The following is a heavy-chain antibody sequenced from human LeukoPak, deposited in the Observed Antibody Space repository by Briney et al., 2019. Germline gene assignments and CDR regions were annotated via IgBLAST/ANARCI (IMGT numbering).Heavy chain of an antibody. V-gene: IGHV3-30*02. CDR2: IRYDGSNK. J-gene: IGHJ4*02. CDR1: GLTFSSYG. Sequence: GGSLRLSCAASGLTFSSYGMHWVRQAPGKGLEWVAFIRYDGSNKYYADSVKGRFTISRDNSKNTLYLQMNSLRAEDTAVYYCAKGRRIVVVPAALHYWGQGALVTVSS. CDR3: AKGRRIVVVPAALHY. D-gene: IGHD2-2*01.